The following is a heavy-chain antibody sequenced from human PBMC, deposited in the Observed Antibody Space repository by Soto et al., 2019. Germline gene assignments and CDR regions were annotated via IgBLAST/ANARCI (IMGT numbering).Heavy chain of an antibody. CDR3: AGVGGSTPYYYNLDC. CDR1: GYTLNTYY. V-gene: IGHV1-46*02. J-gene: IGHJ6*02. D-gene: IGHD2-15*01. Sequence: ASVKVSCKASGYTLNTYYMHWVRQAPGQGPEWMGIINPRGGGTTYAQNFQDRVTMTSDTSSSTVYMELSSLRSEDTAVYYCAGVGGSTPYYYNLDCWGQGPRVTVSS. CDR2: INPRGGGT.